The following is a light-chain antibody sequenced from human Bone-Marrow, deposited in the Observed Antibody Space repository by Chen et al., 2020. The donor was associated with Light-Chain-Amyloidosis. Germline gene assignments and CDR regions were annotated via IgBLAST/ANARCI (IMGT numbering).Light chain of an antibody. CDR3: SSYTITNTLV. J-gene: IGLJ1*01. V-gene: IGLV2-14*01. Sequence: QSSLTQPASVPGSPGLSITIPCTGNSSDFGGDNHVYWYQQHPDKAPKLMIYEVTNRPSWVPDRFSGSKSDNTASLTISGLQTEDEADYFCSSYTITNTLVFGSGTRVTVL. CDR1: SSDFGGDNH. CDR2: EVT.